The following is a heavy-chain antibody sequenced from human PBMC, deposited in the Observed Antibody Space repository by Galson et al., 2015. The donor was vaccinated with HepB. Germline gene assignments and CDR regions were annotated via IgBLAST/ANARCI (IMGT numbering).Heavy chain of an antibody. J-gene: IGHJ4*02. CDR3: ARRRGSNSFDY. CDR2: IKQDGTEK. D-gene: IGHD1-26*01. CDR1: GFTFSSFW. V-gene: IGHV3-7*03. Sequence: SLRLSCAASGFTFSSFWMSWVRQAPGKGLEWVANIKQDGTEKYYVDSVEGRFTISRDNAKNSLYLQMNSLRAEDTADYYCARRRGSNSFDYWGQGTLVTVSS.